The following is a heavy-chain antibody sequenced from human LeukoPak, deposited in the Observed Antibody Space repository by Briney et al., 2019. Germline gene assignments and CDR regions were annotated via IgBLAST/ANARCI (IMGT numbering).Heavy chain of an antibody. Sequence: GASVKVSCKASGYTFTGYYMHWVRQAPGQGLEWMGWISAYNGNTNYAQKLQGRVTMTTDTSTSTAYMELRSLRSDDTAVYYCARDPLERGVLGAFDIWGQGTMVTVSS. V-gene: IGHV1-18*04. CDR1: GYTFTGYY. CDR3: ARDPLERGVLGAFDI. CDR2: ISAYNGNT. D-gene: IGHD1-1*01. J-gene: IGHJ3*02.